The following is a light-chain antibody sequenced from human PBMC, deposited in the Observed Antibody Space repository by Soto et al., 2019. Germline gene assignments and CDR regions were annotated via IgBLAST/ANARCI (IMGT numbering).Light chain of an antibody. CDR1: TRDVGSHKF. Sequence: QSALTQPASVSGSPGQSITISCTGTTRDVGSHKFVSWYQQHPGKAPKLLIYDVSNRPSWVSNRFSGSKSGSTASLTISGLPAEDEAEYYYSPYTMTSSPYVFGGGTKVTVL. J-gene: IGLJ1*01. V-gene: IGLV2-14*01. CDR3: SPYTMTSSPYV. CDR2: DVS.